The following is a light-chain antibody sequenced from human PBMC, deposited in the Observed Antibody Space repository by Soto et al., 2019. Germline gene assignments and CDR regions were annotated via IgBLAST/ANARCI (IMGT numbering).Light chain of an antibody. CDR1: QSISSY. J-gene: IGKJ4*02. Sequence: DIQMTQSPSSLSASVGDRVTITCRASQSISSYLTWYQQKPGKAPKLLIYAASSLQSGVPSRFSGSGSGTDFTLTISSLQPENFATYYCQQSYSTPRALTFGGGTKMEIK. V-gene: IGKV1-39*01. CDR3: QQSYSTPRALT. CDR2: AAS.